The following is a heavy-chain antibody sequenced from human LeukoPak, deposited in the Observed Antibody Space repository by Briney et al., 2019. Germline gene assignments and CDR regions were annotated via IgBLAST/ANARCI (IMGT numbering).Heavy chain of an antibody. V-gene: IGHV5-10-1*01. D-gene: IGHD3-10*01. CDR1: GYTFTSYW. Sequence: GESLKISCKGSGYTFTSYWISWVRQMPGKGLEWMGMIDPTDSYTNYSPSFQGHVTISADKSISTAYLQWSSLKTSDTAMYYCARTAQDFYDSGSPDSWGQGTLVTVSS. CDR2: IDPTDSYT. CDR3: ARTAQDFYDSGSPDS. J-gene: IGHJ4*02.